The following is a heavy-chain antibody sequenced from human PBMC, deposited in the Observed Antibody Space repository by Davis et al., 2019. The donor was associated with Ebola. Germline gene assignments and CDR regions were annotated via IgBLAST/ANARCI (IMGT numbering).Heavy chain of an antibody. D-gene: IGHD1-26*01. CDR1: GGSISSSSYY. Sequence: MPSETLSLTCTVSGGSISSSSYYWGWIRQPPGKGLEWIGSIYYSWSTYYNPSLKSRVTISVDTSKNQFSLKLSSVTAADTAVYYCARRRIVGATGVDYWGQGTLVTVSS. J-gene: IGHJ4*02. CDR3: ARRRIVGATGVDY. CDR2: IYYSWST. V-gene: IGHV4-39*01.